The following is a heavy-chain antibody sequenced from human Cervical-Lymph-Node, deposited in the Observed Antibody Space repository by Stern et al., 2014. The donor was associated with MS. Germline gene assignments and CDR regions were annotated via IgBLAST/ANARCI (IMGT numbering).Heavy chain of an antibody. V-gene: IGHV4-59*12. J-gene: IGHJ3*01. CDR3: TRKGVAVRDAFDV. D-gene: IGHD6-19*01. CDR2: VYHTGRT. CDR1: GGSISPNY. Sequence: VQLLESGPGLVKPSETLSLSCPVSGGSISPNYWSWVRQAPGKGLEWLGHVYHTGRTDYNPSLKTRVTISVDLAKNTFSLNLTSVTAADTAIYFCTRKGVAVRDAFDVWGQGTMAIVSS.